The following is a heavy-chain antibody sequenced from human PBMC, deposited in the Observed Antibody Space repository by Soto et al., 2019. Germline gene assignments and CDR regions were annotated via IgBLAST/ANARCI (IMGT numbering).Heavy chain of an antibody. CDR3: ASSSGYDPYYYYYGMDV. J-gene: IGHJ6*02. Sequence: LKISCKGSGYSFTSYWIGWVRQMPGKGLEWMGIIYPGDSDTRYSPSFQGQVTISADKSISTAYLQWSGLKASDTAMYYCASSSGYDPYYYYYGMDVWGQGTTVTVSS. CDR2: IYPGDSDT. V-gene: IGHV5-51*01. D-gene: IGHD5-12*01. CDR1: GYSFTSYW.